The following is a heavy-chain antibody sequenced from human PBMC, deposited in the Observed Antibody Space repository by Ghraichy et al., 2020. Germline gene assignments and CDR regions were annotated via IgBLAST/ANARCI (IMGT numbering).Heavy chain of an antibody. J-gene: IGHJ5*02. CDR1: GIAFSRYW. V-gene: IGHV3-74*01. D-gene: IGHD3-22*01. Sequence: GGSLRLSCAASGIAFSRYWFHWVRQAPGKGLVWVSRINRDGSTTNYADSVKGRFTISRDDAKNTLYLQMSSLRAEDTAVYYCAADSPWLPDSSGRTGWFDPRGQGTLVTVSS. CDR3: AADSPWLPDSSGRTGWFDP. CDR2: INRDGSTT.